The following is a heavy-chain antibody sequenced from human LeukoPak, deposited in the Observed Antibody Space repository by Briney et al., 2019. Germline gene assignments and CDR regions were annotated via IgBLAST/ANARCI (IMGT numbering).Heavy chain of an antibody. CDR1: GLTFSSYA. Sequence: GGSLRLSCAASGLTFSSYAMSWVRQAPGKGLEWDSAISGSGGSTYYADSVKGRFTISRDNSKNTLYLQMNSLRAEDTAVYYYAKSKVTAMVNYFDYWGQGTLVTVSS. CDR3: AKSKVTAMVNYFDY. CDR2: ISGSGGST. J-gene: IGHJ4*02. D-gene: IGHD5-18*01. V-gene: IGHV3-23*01.